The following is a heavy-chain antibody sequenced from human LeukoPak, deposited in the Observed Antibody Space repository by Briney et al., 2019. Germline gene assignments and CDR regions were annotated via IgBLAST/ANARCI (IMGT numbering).Heavy chain of an antibody. D-gene: IGHD6-6*01. CDR2: ISWNSGSI. V-gene: IGHV3-9*01. Sequence: GRSLRLSCAASGFTFDDYAMHWVRQAPGKGREWVSGISWNSGSIGYADSVKGLFTISRDNAKNSLYLQMNSLRAEDTAVYYCASEYSTYQHFAYWGQGTLVTVSS. CDR1: GFTFDDYA. J-gene: IGHJ4*02. CDR3: ASEYSTYQHFAY.